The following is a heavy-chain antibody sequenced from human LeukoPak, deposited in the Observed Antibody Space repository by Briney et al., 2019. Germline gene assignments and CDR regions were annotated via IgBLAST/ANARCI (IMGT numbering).Heavy chain of an antibody. D-gene: IGHD3-10*01. CDR3: AKDLGGSGRNFDY. CDR2: ISGSGGST. Sequence: GGSLRLSCAASGFTFSSYAMSWVRQAPGKGLEWVSAISGSGGSTYYADSVKGRFTISRGNSKNTLYLQMNSLRAEDTAVYYCAKDLGGSGRNFDYWGQGTLVTVSS. CDR1: GFTFSSYA. J-gene: IGHJ4*02. V-gene: IGHV3-23*01.